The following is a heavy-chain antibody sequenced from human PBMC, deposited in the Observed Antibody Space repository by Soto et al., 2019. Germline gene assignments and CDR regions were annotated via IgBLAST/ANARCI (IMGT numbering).Heavy chain of an antibody. V-gene: IGHV3-7*01. CDR2: INQDGSEK. CDR3: SRKYHTAGTPYYYCYMDL. D-gene: IGHD1-1*01. CDR1: GFTFSSYW. Sequence: EVQLVESGGGLVQPGGSLRLSCADSGFTFSSYWMTWVRQAPGKGLEWVANINQDGSEKYYVDSVKGRFTISRDNAKNSLYLQMNSLRAEDTAVYYCSRKYHTAGTPYYYCYMDLWGKGTTVTVSS. J-gene: IGHJ6*03.